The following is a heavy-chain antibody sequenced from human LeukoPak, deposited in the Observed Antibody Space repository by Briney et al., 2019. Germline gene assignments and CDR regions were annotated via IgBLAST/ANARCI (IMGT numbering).Heavy chain of an antibody. J-gene: IGHJ4*02. V-gene: IGHV3-33*01. CDR3: ARRPPGGSSHIDY. Sequence: GGSLRLSCAASGITFSIYGMHGVRGSPGKGGEWGALIRYGGSNTYYGDSVKGRFTISRDNSKSTLYLQMNSLRAEDTAMYYCARRPPGGSSHIDYWGQGPLVTVSS. CDR1: GITFSIYG. CDR2: IRYGGSNT. D-gene: IGHD1-26*01.